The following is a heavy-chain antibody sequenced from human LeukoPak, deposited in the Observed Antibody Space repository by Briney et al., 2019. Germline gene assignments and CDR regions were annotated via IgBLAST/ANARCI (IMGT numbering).Heavy chain of an antibody. V-gene: IGHV6-1*01. CDR1: GDSVSSNSVA. Sequence: SQTLSLTCAISGDSVSSNSVAWNWIRQSPSRGLEWLGRTYYRSEWYNDYAVSVKSRITINPDTSKNQFSLRLNSVTPEDTAVYYCTRTSAGAFDIWGQGTMVTVSS. CDR3: TRTSAGAFDI. D-gene: IGHD6-13*01. CDR2: TYYRSEWYN. J-gene: IGHJ3*02.